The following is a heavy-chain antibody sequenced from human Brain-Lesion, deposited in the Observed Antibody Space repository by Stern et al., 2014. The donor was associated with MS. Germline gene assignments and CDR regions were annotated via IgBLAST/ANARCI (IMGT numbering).Heavy chain of an antibody. Sequence: QVQLVESGGTLVKPGGSLRLSCAASGFIFSDYYMNWIRQAPGQGPEWVSYISTTASNIYYADSVKGRFTISRDNTKNSLFLLMSSLRAEDTAVYYCAISSSRYYFDSWGLGTLVTVSS. J-gene: IGHJ4*02. D-gene: IGHD2-2*01. CDR2: ISTTASNI. V-gene: IGHV3-11*01. CDR1: GFIFSDYY. CDR3: AISSSRYYFDS.